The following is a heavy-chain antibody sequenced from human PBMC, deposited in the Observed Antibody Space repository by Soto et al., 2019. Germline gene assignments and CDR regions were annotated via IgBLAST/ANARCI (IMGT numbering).Heavy chain of an antibody. Sequence: GGALRLSCAASGFPFCGYALHWGPQAPREGLEWVSSISWNSGTIGYADSVKGRFTISRDNAKNFMYLQMNSLRAEDTALYYCSKDKGGSTWTAKALGSWGQGTMVTVAS. CDR3: SKDKGGSTWTAKALGS. D-gene: IGHD2-15*01. CDR1: GFPFCGYA. J-gene: IGHJ3*02. V-gene: IGHV3-9*01. CDR2: ISWNSGTI.